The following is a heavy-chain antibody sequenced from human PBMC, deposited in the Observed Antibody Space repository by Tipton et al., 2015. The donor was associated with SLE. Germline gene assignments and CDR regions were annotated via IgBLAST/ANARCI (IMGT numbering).Heavy chain of an antibody. J-gene: IGHJ4*02. Sequence: TLSLTCTISGGSVGESHWSWIRQPPGKGLEWIGYIHYSGTTHDNPSLKSRVTMSVDMSKNQFSLRSSSVTAADTAVYYCARFHVKSYYEFDCWGQGTLVTVSP. V-gene: IGHV4-59*08. CDR3: ARFHVKSYYEFDC. CDR2: IHYSGTT. CDR1: GGSVGESH. D-gene: IGHD3-10*01.